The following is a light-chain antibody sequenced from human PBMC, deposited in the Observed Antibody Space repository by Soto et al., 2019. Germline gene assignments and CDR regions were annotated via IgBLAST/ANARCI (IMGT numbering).Light chain of an antibody. CDR1: QSVSSY. J-gene: IGKJ4*01. Sequence: EIVLTQYTATLSLSPGERATLSCRASQSVSSYLAWYQQKPGQAPRLLIYDASNRATGIPARFSVSGSGTEFTLTISSLEPEDFAVYYCQQRSNWPRFGGGTKVEIK. CDR3: QQRSNWPR. V-gene: IGKV3-11*01. CDR2: DAS.